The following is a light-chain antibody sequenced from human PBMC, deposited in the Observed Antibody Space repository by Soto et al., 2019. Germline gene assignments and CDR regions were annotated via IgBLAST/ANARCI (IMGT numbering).Light chain of an antibody. CDR3: QQRSNWPPLT. CDR2: DAS. V-gene: IGKV3-11*01. J-gene: IGKJ4*01. Sequence: EIVLTQSTSTLSLSPGERATLSCRASQSVGSYLAWYQQKPGQAPRLLIYDASNRATGIPARFSGSGSGTDFTLTISSLEPEDFAVYYCQQRSNWPPLTFGGGTKVEIK. CDR1: QSVGSY.